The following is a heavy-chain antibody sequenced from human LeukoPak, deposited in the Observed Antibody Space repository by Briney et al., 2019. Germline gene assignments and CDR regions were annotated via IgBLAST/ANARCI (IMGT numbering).Heavy chain of an antibody. Sequence: GGSLRLSCLTSGFTFSTNAMSWVRQAPGKGLEWISGISGSGASTYYADSVTGRFTISRDNSRNTLYLQTNSLRGDDTAVYCCAKDVGKWESLHFFDYWGQGTLVTVSS. CDR1: GFTFSTNA. CDR3: AKDVGKWESLHFFDY. J-gene: IGHJ4*02. CDR2: ISGSGAST. D-gene: IGHD1-26*01. V-gene: IGHV3-23*01.